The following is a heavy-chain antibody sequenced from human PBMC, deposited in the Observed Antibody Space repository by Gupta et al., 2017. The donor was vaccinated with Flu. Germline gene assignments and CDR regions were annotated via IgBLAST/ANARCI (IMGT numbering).Heavy chain of an antibody. V-gene: IGHV3-7*01. J-gene: IGHJ4*02. CDR3: EAGYDLWSGYYFSRDY. Sequence: QGGSERYYVDSVKGRFTISRDNAQSSLYLQMNSLRDEDTAVYYCEAGYDLWSGYYFSRDYWGQGTVVTVSS. CDR2: QGGSER. D-gene: IGHD3-3*01.